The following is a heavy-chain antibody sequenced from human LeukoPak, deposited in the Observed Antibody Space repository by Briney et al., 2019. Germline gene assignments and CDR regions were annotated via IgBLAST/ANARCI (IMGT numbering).Heavy chain of an antibody. CDR1: GGSFSGYY. J-gene: IGHJ4*02. CDR3: ARGHRIGGYYSY. V-gene: IGHV4-34*01. D-gene: IGHD3-22*01. Sequence: SETLSLTCAVYGGSFSGYYWSWIRQPPGKGLEWIGEINHSGSTNYNPSLKGRVTISVDTSKNQFSLKLSSVTAADTAVYYCARGHRIGGYYSYWGQGTLVTVSS. CDR2: INHSGST.